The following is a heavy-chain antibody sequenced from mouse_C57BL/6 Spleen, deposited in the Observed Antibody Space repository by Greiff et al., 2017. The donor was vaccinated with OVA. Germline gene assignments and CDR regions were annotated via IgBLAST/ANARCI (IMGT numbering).Heavy chain of an antibody. CDR2: IYPRSGNT. V-gene: IGHV1-81*01. CDR3: ARVGSSYDYAMDY. CDR1: GYTFTSYG. D-gene: IGHD1-1*01. Sequence: VQGVESGAELARPGASVKLSCKASGYTFTSYGISWVKQRTGQGLEWIGEIYPRSGNTYYNEKFKGKATLTADKSSSTAYMELRSLTSEDSAVYFCARVGSSYDYAMDYWGQGTSVTVSS. J-gene: IGHJ4*01.